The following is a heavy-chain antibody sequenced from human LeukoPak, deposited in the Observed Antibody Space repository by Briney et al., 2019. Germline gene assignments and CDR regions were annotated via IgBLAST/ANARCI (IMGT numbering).Heavy chain of an antibody. CDR3: ARWTSYCSSTSCYNWFDP. CDR2: ISSSSSYI. V-gene: IGHV3-21*04. Sequence: GGSLRLSCAASGFTFSSYSMNWVRQAPGKGLEWVSSISSSSSYIYYADSVKGRFTISRDNAKNSLYLQMNSLRAEDTAVYYCARWTSYCSSTSCYNWFDPWGQGTLVTVSS. CDR1: GFTFSSYS. J-gene: IGHJ5*02. D-gene: IGHD2-2*01.